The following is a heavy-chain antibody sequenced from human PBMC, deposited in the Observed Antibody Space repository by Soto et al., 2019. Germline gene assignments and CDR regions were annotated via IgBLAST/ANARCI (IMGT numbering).Heavy chain of an antibody. V-gene: IGHV4-59*01. J-gene: IGHJ6*03. CDR2: IYYSGST. CDR3: ASSYRGSGDPYYYYYMDV. Sequence: SETLSLTCTVSGGSISSYYWSWIRQPPGKGLEWIGYIYYSGSTNYNPSLKSRVTISVDTSKNQFSLKLSSVTAADTAVYYCASSYRGSGDPYYYYYMDVWGKGTTVTVSS. CDR1: GGSISSYY. D-gene: IGHD3-10*01.